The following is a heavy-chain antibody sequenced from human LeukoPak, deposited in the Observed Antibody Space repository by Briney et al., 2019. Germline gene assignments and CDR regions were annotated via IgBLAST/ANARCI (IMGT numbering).Heavy chain of an antibody. J-gene: IGHJ5*02. Sequence: SETLSLTCAVYGESFTGYYWSWIRQPPGEGLEWIGEINHSGSTNYNPSLKSGVGISVDTCKNEFSLKLISVTGGDTAVYYCARSGSRKGNWLDPWGQGTLVSVSS. V-gene: IGHV4-34*01. CDR3: ARSGSRKGNWLDP. CDR2: INHSGST. CDR1: GESFTGYY.